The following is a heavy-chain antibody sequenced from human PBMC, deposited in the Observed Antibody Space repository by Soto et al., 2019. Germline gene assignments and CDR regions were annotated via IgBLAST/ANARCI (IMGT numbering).Heavy chain of an antibody. CDR2: ISGSGGST. CDR1: GFTFSSYA. CDR3: AKDKSLSGYSYGDPVFDY. D-gene: IGHD5-18*01. J-gene: IGHJ4*02. Sequence: PGGSLRLSCAASGFTFSSYAMSWVRQAPGKGLEWVSAISGSGGSTYYADSVKGRFTISRDNSKNTLYLQMNSLRAEDTAVYYCAKDKSLSGYSYGDPVFDYWGQGTLVTVSS. V-gene: IGHV3-23*01.